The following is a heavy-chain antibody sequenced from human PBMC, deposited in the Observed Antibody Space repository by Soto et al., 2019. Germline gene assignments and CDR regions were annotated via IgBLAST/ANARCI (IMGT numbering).Heavy chain of an antibody. V-gene: IGHV1-46*03. D-gene: IGHD3-22*01. Sequence: ASVKVSCKASGYTFTGYYMHWVRQAPGQGLEWMGIINPSGGSTTYAQKFQGRVTVTRDTSTSTAYMELSSLRSEDTAVYYCARGQYFNDSSGFPLHYWGQGSLVTVSS. CDR3: ARGQYFNDSSGFPLHY. J-gene: IGHJ4*02. CDR1: GYTFTGYY. CDR2: INPSGGST.